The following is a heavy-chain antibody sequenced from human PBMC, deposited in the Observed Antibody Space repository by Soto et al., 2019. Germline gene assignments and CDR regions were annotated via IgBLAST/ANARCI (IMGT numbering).Heavy chain of an antibody. CDR3: ARLKQDYAVA. Sequence: QVQLVPSGAEGKKPGASVKVFCKASGYTFNSYDFNWVRLATGQGLEWMGWMNPNSCNTAYAKKFQGRVTMTRNTSISTAYMELSSLRSEDTAVYYCARLKQDYAVAWGQGTLVTVSS. V-gene: IGHV1-8*01. D-gene: IGHD3-16*01. CDR2: MNPNSCNT. J-gene: IGHJ5*02. CDR1: GYTFNSYD.